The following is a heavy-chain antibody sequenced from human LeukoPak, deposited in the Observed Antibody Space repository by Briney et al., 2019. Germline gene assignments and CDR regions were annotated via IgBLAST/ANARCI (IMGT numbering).Heavy chain of an antibody. V-gene: IGHV4-31*03. CDR2: IYYSGST. J-gene: IGHJ4*02. Sequence: SQTLSLTCTVSGGSISSGGYYWSWIRQHPGKGLEWIGYIYYSGSTYYIPSLKSRVTISVDTSKNQFSLKLSSVTAADTAVYYCARGKGASRNIDYWGQGTLVTVSS. D-gene: IGHD2-2*01. CDR1: GGSISSGGYY. CDR3: ARGKGASRNIDY.